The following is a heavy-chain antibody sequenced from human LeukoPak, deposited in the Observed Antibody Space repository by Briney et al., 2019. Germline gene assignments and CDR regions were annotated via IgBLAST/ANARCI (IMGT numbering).Heavy chain of an antibody. D-gene: IGHD3-10*01. V-gene: IGHV3-23*01. Sequence: GGSLRLSCAASGFTFSSYAMSWVRQAPGKGLEWVSAISGSGGSTYYADSVKGRFTISRDNSKNTLYLQMNSLRAEGTAVYYCAKYYRFGPDAFDIWGQGTMVTVSS. CDR1: GFTFSSYA. CDR2: ISGSGGST. J-gene: IGHJ3*02. CDR3: AKYYRFGPDAFDI.